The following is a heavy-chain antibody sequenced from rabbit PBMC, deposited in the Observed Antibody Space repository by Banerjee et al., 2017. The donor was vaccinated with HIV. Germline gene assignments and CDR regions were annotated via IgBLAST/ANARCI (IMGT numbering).Heavy chain of an antibody. V-gene: IGHV1S40*01. D-gene: IGHD4-2*01. CDR2: IYAGSSDST. CDR3: ARDAGYAGSNL. CDR1: GFSFSSGYY. J-gene: IGHJ4*01. Sequence: QSLEESGGDLVKPGASLTLTCTASGFSFSSGYYMCWVRQAPGKGLEWIACIYAGSSDSTYYASWAKGRFTISKTSSTTVTLQMTSLTAADTATYFCARDAGYAGSNLWGPGTLVTVS.